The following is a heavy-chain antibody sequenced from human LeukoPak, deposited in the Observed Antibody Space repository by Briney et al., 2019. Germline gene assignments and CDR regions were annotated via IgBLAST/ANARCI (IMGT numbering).Heavy chain of an antibody. CDR3: ARPGGRWLQLPHFDY. J-gene: IGHJ4*02. CDR1: GFTFSSYW. Sequence: GGSLRLSCAASGFTFSSYWMSWVRQAPGKGLEWVANIKQDGSEKYYVDSVKGRFTISRDNAKNSLYLQMNSLRAEDTAVYYCARPGGRWLQLPHFDYWGQGTLVTVSS. CDR2: IKQDGSEK. V-gene: IGHV3-7*01. D-gene: IGHD5-24*01.